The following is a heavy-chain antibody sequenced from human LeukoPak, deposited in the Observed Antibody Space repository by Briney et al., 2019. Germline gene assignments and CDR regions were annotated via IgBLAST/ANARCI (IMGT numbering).Heavy chain of an antibody. J-gene: IGHJ6*03. CDR3: ARARSSSEYQLLYYYYYMDV. CDR2: MNPNSGNT. CDR1: GYTFTSYD. V-gene: IGHV1-8*03. D-gene: IGHD2-2*01. Sequence: ASVKVSCKASGYTFTSYDINWVRQATGQGLEWMGWMNPNSGNTGYAQKFQGRVTITRNTSISTAYMELSSLRSEDTAVYYCARARSSSEYQLLYYYYYMDVWGKGTTVTDSS.